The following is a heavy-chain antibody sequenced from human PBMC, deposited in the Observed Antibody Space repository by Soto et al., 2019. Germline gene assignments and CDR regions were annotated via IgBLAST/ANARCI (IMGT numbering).Heavy chain of an antibody. D-gene: IGHD3-10*01. J-gene: IGHJ6*03. V-gene: IGHV3-23*01. CDR3: AKDGSGSLYYYFYYYMDV. Sequence: GGSLRLSCAASGFTFSSYAMSWVRQAPGKGLEWVSVISGSGGSTYYADSVKGRFTISRDNSKNTLYLQMNSLRAEDTAIYYCAKDGSGSLYYYFYYYMDVWGKGTTVTVSS. CDR2: ISGSGGST. CDR1: GFTFSSYA.